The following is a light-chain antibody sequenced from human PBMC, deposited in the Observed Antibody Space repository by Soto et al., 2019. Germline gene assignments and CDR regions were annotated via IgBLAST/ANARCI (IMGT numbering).Light chain of an antibody. CDR3: QQYNSYSRT. CDR1: QSVSNNY. V-gene: IGKV3-20*01. J-gene: IGKJ1*01. Sequence: ENVLTQSPGTLSLSPGDRAPLSCRASQSVSNNYLAWYQQKPGQAPRLLIYGASSRATGIPDRFSGSGSGTDFTLTISSLQPDDFATYYCQQYNSYSRTFGQGTKV. CDR2: GAS.